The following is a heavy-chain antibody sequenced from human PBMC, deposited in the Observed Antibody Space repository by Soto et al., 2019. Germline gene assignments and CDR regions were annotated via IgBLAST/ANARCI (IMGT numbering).Heavy chain of an antibody. D-gene: IGHD6-19*01. V-gene: IGHV3-30*18. CDR1: GFTFSNYG. CDR3: AKDTGSGGSPFDY. CDR2: VSYDGSNR. J-gene: IGHJ4*02. Sequence: LRLSCAASGFTFSNYGIHCVRQAPGKGLEWVSFVSYDGSNRYYADSVRGRFTISRDNSENTVYVQMNSLRPEDTAVYYCAKDTGSGGSPFDYWGQGTLVTVSS.